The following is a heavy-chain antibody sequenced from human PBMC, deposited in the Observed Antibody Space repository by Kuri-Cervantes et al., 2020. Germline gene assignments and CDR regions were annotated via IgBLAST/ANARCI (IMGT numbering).Heavy chain of an antibody. CDR1: GFTFSDHY. V-gene: IGHV3-72*01. Sequence: GGSLRLSCAASGFTFSDHYMDWVRQAPGKGLEWVGRARNKANGYTTQHAASVKGRFTISRDDSQNSMYLQMNSLNTEDTAVYYCARDSRQQGFDHYYYYMDVWGKGTTVTVSS. CDR2: ARNKANGYTT. CDR3: ARDSRQQGFDHYYYYMDV. D-gene: IGHD3-9*01. J-gene: IGHJ6*03.